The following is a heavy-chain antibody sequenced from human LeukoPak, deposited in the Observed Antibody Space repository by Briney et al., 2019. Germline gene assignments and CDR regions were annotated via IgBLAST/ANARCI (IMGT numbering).Heavy chain of an antibody. D-gene: IGHD1-26*01. CDR3: ARVQVGATLDY. Sequence: GGSLRLSCAASGFTVSSNYMSWVPQAPGKGLEWVSVIYSGGSTYYADSVKGRFTISRDNSKNTLYLQMNSLRAEDTAVYYCARVQVGATLDYWGQGTLVTVSS. CDR2: IYSGGST. CDR1: GFTVSSNY. J-gene: IGHJ4*02. V-gene: IGHV3-53*01.